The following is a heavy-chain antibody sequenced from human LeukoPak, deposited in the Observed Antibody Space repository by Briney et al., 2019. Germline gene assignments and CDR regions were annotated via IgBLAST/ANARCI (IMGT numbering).Heavy chain of an antibody. V-gene: IGHV1-69*13. CDR2: IIPIFGTA. J-gene: IGHJ6*02. D-gene: IGHD2-2*01. Sequence: SVKVSCKASGGTFSSYAISWVRQAPGQGLEWMGGIIPIFGTANYAQKFQGRVTITADESTSTAYMELSRLRSEDTAVYYCARRTHARRDIVVVPAAEQYYYYYYGMDVWGQGTTVTVSS. CDR3: ARRTHARRDIVVVPAAEQYYYYYYGMDV. CDR1: GGTFSSYA.